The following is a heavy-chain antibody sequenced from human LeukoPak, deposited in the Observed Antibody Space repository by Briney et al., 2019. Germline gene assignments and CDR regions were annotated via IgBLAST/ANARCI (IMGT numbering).Heavy chain of an antibody. CDR3: ARGIRYSGWYIQPPHDFDY. CDR2: IYYSGST. Sequence: SETLSLTCTVSGGSISSGRYYWGWIRQPPGKGLEWIGSIYYSGSTYYNPSLKSRVTISLDTSKNQFSLKLSSVTAADTAVYYCARGIRYSGWYIQPPHDFDYWGQGTLVTVSS. CDR1: GGSISSGRYY. D-gene: IGHD6-19*01. V-gene: IGHV4-39*07. J-gene: IGHJ4*02.